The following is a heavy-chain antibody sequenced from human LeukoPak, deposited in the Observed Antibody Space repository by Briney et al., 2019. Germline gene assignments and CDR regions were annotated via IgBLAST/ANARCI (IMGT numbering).Heavy chain of an antibody. CDR1: GGSISSGGYY. CDR3: ARCSPRWWYQWELPSQYYYYYYGMDV. CDR2: IYYSGST. Sequence: SETLSLTYTVSGGSISSGGYYWSWIRQHPGKGLEWIGYIYYSGSTYYNPSLKSRVTISVDTSKNQFSLKLSSVTAADTAVYYCARCSPRWWYQWELPSQYYYYYYGMDVWGQGTTVTVSS. D-gene: IGHD1-26*01. V-gene: IGHV4-31*03. J-gene: IGHJ6*02.